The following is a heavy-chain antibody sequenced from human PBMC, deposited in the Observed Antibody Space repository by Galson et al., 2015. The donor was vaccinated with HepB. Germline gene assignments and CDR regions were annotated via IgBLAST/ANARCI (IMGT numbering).Heavy chain of an antibody. CDR1: GYSFTSYW. CDR3: ATLPPEDCSGGSCYSRSVHDGYFDY. D-gene: IGHD2-15*01. V-gene: IGHV5-51*03. CDR2: IYPGDSDT. Sequence: QSGAEVKKPGESLKISCKGSGYSFTSYWIGWVRQMPGKGLEWMGIIYPGDSDTRYSPSFQGQVTISADKSISTAYLQWSSLKASDTAMYYCATLPPEDCSGGSCYSRSVHDGYFDYWGQGTLVTVSS. J-gene: IGHJ4*02.